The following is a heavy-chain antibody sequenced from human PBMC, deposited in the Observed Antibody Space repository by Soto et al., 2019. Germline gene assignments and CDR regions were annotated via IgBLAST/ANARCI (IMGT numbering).Heavy chain of an antibody. CDR2: IYFSGTT. Sequence: QVQLQESGPGLVKPSQTLSLTCTVSGGSISSGDYYWSWIRQPPGKGLEWIGYIYFSGTTDYNPSLKSRITISADTSKNQFSLKLSSVTVADTAVYYCASTTRGYSGHWGQGTLVTVSS. D-gene: IGHD5-12*01. CDR3: ASTTRGYSGH. CDR1: GGSISSGDYY. J-gene: IGHJ4*02. V-gene: IGHV4-30-4*01.